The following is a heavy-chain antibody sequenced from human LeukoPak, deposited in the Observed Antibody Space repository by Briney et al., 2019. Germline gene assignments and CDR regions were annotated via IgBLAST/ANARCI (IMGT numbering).Heavy chain of an antibody. J-gene: IGHJ3*02. Sequence: PSETLSLTCTVSGGSISSYYWSWIRQPPGKGLEWIGYIYYSGSTNYNPSLKSRVTISVDTSKNQFSLKLSSVTAADTAVYYCARRSPGERAFDIWGQETMVTVSS. CDR1: GGSISSYY. CDR2: IYYSGST. V-gene: IGHV4-59*08. D-gene: IGHD7-27*01. CDR3: ARRSPGERAFDI.